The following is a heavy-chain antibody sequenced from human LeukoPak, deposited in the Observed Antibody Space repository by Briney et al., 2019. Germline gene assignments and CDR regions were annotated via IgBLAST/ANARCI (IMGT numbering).Heavy chain of an antibody. V-gene: IGHV3-21*01. CDR1: GFTFSSYS. CDR2: ISSSSSYI. CDR3: ARYSSSWAYYFDY. J-gene: IGHJ4*02. D-gene: IGHD6-13*01. Sequence: GGSLRLSCAASGFTFSSYSMNWVRQAPGKGLGWVSSISSSSSYIYYADSVKGRFTISRDNAKNSLYLQMNSLRAEDTAVYYCARYSSSWAYYFDYWGQGTLVTVSS.